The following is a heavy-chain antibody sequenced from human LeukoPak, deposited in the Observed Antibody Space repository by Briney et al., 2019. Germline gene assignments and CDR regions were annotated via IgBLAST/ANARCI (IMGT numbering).Heavy chain of an antibody. D-gene: IGHD2-2*01. J-gene: IGHJ4*02. V-gene: IGHV1-18*01. CDR1: GYTFTSYG. CDR3: ARGVSVVPAARTDY. Sequence: ASVKVSCKASGYTFTSYGISWVRQAPGQGLEWRGWISAYNGNTNYAQKLQGRVTMTTDTSTSTAYMELRSLRSDDTAVYYCARGVSVVPAARTDYWGQGTLVTVSS. CDR2: ISAYNGNT.